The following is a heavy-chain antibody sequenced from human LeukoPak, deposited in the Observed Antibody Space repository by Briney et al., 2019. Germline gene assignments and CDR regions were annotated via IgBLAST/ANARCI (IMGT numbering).Heavy chain of an antibody. Sequence: SETLSLTCTVSGGSISSSSYYWGWIRQPPGKGLEWIGSIYYSGSTYYNPSLKSRVTISVDTSKNQFSLKLSSVTAADTAVYYRARRVDYYDSSGYYPHYMDVWGKGTTVTISS. V-gene: IGHV4-39*01. CDR2: IYYSGST. CDR3: ARRVDYYDSSGYYPHYMDV. CDR1: GGSISSSSYY. D-gene: IGHD3-22*01. J-gene: IGHJ6*03.